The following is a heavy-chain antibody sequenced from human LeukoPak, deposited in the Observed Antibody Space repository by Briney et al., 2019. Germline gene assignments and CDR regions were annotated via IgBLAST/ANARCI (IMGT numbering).Heavy chain of an antibody. CDR1: GYTLTELS. V-gene: IGHV1-24*01. CDR2: FDPEDGET. CDR3: ARALAVAGTEAY. Sequence: GASVKVSCKVSGYTLTELSMHWVRQAPGKGLEWMGGFDPEDGETIYAQKFQGRVTMTEDTSTDTAYMELSSLRSDDTAVYYCARALAVAGTEAYWGQGTLVTVSS. D-gene: IGHD6-19*01. J-gene: IGHJ4*02.